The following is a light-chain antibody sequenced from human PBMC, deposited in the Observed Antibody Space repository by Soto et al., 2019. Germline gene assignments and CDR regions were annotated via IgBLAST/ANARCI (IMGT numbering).Light chain of an antibody. CDR1: QSVSSSY. CDR2: GAS. Sequence: ESVWTQSPGTLSLTTGEKATLSCRASQSVSSSYLAWYQQKPGQAPRLLIYGASSRATGIPDRFSGSGSGKDFTLTVSRLEPEDFAVYYCQQFGSSSWTFGQGTKVDIK. CDR3: QQFGSSSWT. V-gene: IGKV3-20*01. J-gene: IGKJ1*01.